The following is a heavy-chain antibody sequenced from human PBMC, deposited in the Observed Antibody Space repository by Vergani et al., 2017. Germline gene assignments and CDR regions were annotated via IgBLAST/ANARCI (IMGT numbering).Heavy chain of an antibody. CDR1: GFTFSSSA. CDR3: AKRRRFSGGYFDP. CDR2: ISGGGGST. Sequence: EVQLLESGGGLVQPGGSLRLSCAASGFTFSSSAMSWVRQAPGKGLEWVSGISGGGGSTFYADSVKGRFTISRDSSKNTLYLQMNSLTAEDTAVYYCAKRRRFSGGYFDPWCQGTLVTVSS. J-gene: IGHJ4*02. V-gene: IGHV3-23*01. D-gene: IGHD1-26*01.